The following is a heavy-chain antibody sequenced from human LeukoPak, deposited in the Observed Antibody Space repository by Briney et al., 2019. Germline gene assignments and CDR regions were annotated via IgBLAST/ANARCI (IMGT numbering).Heavy chain of an antibody. J-gene: IGHJ4*02. CDR1: GGTFSSYA. Sequence: SVEVSCKASGGTFSSYAISWVRQAPGQGLEWMGGIIPIFGTANYAQKFQGRVTITADESTSTAYMELSSLRSEDTAVYYCARYCSSTSCYEGLDYWGQGTLVPVSS. D-gene: IGHD2-2*01. CDR3: ARYCSSTSCYEGLDY. CDR2: IIPIFGTA. V-gene: IGHV1-69*13.